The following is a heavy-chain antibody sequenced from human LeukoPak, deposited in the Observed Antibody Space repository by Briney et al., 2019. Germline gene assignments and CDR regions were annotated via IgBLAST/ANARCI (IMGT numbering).Heavy chain of an antibody. D-gene: IGHD6-13*01. Sequence: GGSLRLSCAASGFTFSNYEMNWVRQAPGKGLEWISHISNFGDIIHYADSVEGRFTISRDNAKNSLYLQMDSLRAEDTAVYYCAEDATAVVGTVYMDVWGKGTTVTISS. V-gene: IGHV3-48*03. J-gene: IGHJ6*03. CDR2: ISNFGDII. CDR3: AEDATAVVGTVYMDV. CDR1: GFTFSNYE.